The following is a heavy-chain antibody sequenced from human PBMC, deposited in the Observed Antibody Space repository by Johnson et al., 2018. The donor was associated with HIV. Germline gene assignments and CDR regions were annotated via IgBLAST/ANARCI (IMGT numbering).Heavy chain of an antibody. D-gene: IGHD5-12*01. CDR3: AKSVSGYDAFDI. Sequence: QVQLVESGGGVVQSWRSLRLSCAVSGFTFNNYGMHWVRQAPGKGLEWVAVISCDGSNKYYVDSVKGRFTISRDNSKNTLYLQINSLRAEDTAVYYCAKSVSGYDAFDIWGQGTMVTVSS. CDR1: GFTFNNYG. CDR2: ISCDGSNK. J-gene: IGHJ3*02. V-gene: IGHV3-30*18.